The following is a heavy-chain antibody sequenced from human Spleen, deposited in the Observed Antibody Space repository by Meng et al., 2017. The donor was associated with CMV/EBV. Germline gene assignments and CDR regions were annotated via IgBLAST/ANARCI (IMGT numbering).Heavy chain of an antibody. D-gene: IGHD2/OR15-2a*01. CDR1: GFAVSSNY. Sequence: GESLKISCVASGFAVSSNYMNWVRQAPGKGLEWVSVMYNGGATYYADSVKGRFTISRDNSKNTLYLQMNSLRTEDTAVYYCARLLPGGYYGMDVWGQGTTVTVSS. J-gene: IGHJ6*02. CDR2: MYNGGAT. V-gene: IGHV3-66*02. CDR3: ARLLPGGYYGMDV.